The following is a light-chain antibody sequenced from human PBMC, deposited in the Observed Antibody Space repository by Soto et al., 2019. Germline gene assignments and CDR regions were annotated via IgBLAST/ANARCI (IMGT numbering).Light chain of an antibody. CDR2: SHN. J-gene: IGLJ2*01. CDR3: ATWDDDVSGVV. V-gene: IGLV1-47*02. Sequence: QSVLPQTPSVTETTGQTVTISCSGSSSNIGRNYVYWYQQLPGAAPKLLMYSHNIRPSGVPDRFSASTSGTSASLVISGLRSEDEADYHCATWDDDVSGVVFGGGTKLTVL. CDR1: SSNIGRNY.